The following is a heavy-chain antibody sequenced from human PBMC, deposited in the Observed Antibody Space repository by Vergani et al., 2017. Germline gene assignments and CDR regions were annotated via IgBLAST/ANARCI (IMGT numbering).Heavy chain of an antibody. CDR3: AGYYYDSNPYYYYMDV. CDR1: GGSFSGYY. Sequence: QVQLQQWGAGLLKPSETLSLTCAVYGGSFSGYYWSWIRQPPGKGLEWIGEINHSGSTNYNPSLKSGVTISGDTSKNQFSLKLSSVTAADTAVYYCAGYYYDSNPYYYYMDVWGKGTTVTVSS. V-gene: IGHV4-34*01. D-gene: IGHD3-22*01. J-gene: IGHJ6*03. CDR2: INHSGST.